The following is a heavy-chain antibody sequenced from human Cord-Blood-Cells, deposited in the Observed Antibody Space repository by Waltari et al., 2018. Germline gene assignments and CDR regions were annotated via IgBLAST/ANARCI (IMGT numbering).Heavy chain of an antibody. D-gene: IGHD6-13*01. V-gene: IGHV4-34*01. CDR1: GGSFSGYY. J-gene: IGHJ2*01. CDR2: INHSGST. Sequence: QVQLQQWGAGLLKPSETLSLTCAVYGGSFSGYYWSWIRQPPGKGLEWMGEINHSGSTNYNPSLKSRITISVETSKNQFSLKLSSVTAADTAVYYCARREVNSSSWTVDLWGRGTLVTVSS. CDR3: ARREVNSSSWTVDL.